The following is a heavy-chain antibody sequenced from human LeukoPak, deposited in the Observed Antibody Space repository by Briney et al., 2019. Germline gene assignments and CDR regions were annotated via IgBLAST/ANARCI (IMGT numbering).Heavy chain of an antibody. V-gene: IGHV1-18*01. CDR1: GYTFTSYG. CDR3: ARVGGDSSGYYGSDAFDI. D-gene: IGHD3-22*01. J-gene: IGHJ3*02. CDR2: ISAYNGNT. Sequence: ASVKVSCKASGYTFTSYGISWVRQAPGQGLEWMGWISAYNGNTNYAQKLQGRVTMTTDTSTSTAYMELRSLRSDDTAVYYCARVGGDSSGYYGSDAFDIWGQGTMVTVSS.